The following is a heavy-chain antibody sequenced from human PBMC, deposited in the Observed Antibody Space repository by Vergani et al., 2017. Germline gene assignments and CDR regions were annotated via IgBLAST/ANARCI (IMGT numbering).Heavy chain of an antibody. V-gene: IGHV1-2*02. J-gene: IGHJ6*02. CDR3: ARERMGVAGTVSHYYYYGMDV. Sequence: QVQLVQSGAEVKKPGASVKVSCKASGYTFTGYYMHWVRQAPGQGLEWMGWINPNSGGTNYAQKFQGRVTMTRDTTISTACMELSRLRSDDTAVYYCARERMGVAGTVSHYYYYGMDVGGQGTTVTVSS. CDR1: GYTFTGYY. D-gene: IGHD6-19*01. CDR2: INPNSGGT.